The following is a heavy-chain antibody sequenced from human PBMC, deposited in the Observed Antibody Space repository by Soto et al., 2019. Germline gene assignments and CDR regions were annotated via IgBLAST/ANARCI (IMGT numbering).Heavy chain of an antibody. CDR1: GGTFSSSG. V-gene: IGHV1-69*01. D-gene: IGHD5-12*01. CDR2: IVPIFHKP. J-gene: IGHJ6*02. Sequence: QVHLVQSGAEVKKPGSSVKVSCEASGGTFSSSGVSWVRQAPGQGLEWMGGIVPIFHKPSYAQKFQGRVTITADESTSTAYMELSSLTSEDTAVYFCAKSLDMATNKYYYPCDVGVWGPGTTVTVSS. CDR3: AKSLDMATNKYYYPCDVGV.